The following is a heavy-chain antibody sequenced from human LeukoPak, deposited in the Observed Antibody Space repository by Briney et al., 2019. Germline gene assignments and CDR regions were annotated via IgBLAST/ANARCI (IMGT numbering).Heavy chain of an antibody. V-gene: IGHV3-48*03. CDR2: ISSSGSTI. J-gene: IGHJ4*02. CDR3: ARGEDGYYDY. D-gene: IGHD5-24*01. Sequence: GGSLRLSRAASGFTFSSYVLNWVRQAPGKGLEGVSYISSSGSTIYYADSVKGRFTISRDNAKNLLYLQMNSLRAEDTAVYYCARGEDGYYDYWGQGTLVTVSS. CDR1: GFTFSSYV.